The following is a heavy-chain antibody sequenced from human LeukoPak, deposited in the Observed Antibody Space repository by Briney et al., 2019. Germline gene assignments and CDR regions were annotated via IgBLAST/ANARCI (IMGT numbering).Heavy chain of an antibody. J-gene: IGHJ4*02. CDR1: GGSITSNDCY. V-gene: IGHV4-39*01. Sequence: PSETLSLTCTVSGGSITSNDCYWTWVRQPPGKGLEWIGSINYRGTTYYDPSLKGRVTISVDMSNNQFSLNLSSMTAADTAVYYCARLCGITTSSNYFDYWGQGTLITVSS. CDR3: ARLCGITTSSNYFDY. CDR2: INYRGTT. D-gene: IGHD2-2*01.